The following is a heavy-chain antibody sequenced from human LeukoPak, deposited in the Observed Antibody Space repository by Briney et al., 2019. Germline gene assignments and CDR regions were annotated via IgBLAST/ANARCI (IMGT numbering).Heavy chain of an antibody. J-gene: IGHJ5*02. CDR1: GGSISSYY. V-gene: IGHV4-4*07. D-gene: IGHD3-10*01. Sequence: PSVTLSLTCTVSGGSISSYYWSWIRQPAGKGLEWIGRVYTSGSTNYNPSLKSRVTMSVDTSKNQFSLKLSSVTAADTAVYYCARDQYGSGSYYVGNWFDPWGQGTLVTVSS. CDR3: ARDQYGSGSYYVGNWFDP. CDR2: VYTSGST.